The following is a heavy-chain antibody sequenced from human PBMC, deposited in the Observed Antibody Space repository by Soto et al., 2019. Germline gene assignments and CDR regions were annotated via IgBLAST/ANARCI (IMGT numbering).Heavy chain of an antibody. V-gene: IGHV4-59*08. J-gene: IGHJ6*03. CDR2: IYYSGST. D-gene: IGHD3-3*01. CDR3: ARSGRITIFGETNQRYYYYYYMDV. CDR1: GGSISSYY. Sequence: SETLYLTCTVSGGSISSYYWSWIRQHPGKGLEWIGYIYYSGSTNYNPSLKSRVTISVDTSKNQFSLKLSSVTAADTAVYYCARSGRITIFGETNQRYYYYYYMDVWGKGTTVTVSS.